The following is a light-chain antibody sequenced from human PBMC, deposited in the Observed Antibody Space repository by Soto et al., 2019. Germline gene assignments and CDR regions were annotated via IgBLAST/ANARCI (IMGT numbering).Light chain of an antibody. Sequence: LTQPPSASGSPGQAVTISCTGTSRDIGGYDFVSWYQVRPGEAPQLIIFEVNNRPSGVSDRFSGSKSGNTASLIISGLQAADEADYYCASYTSISSLGVFGTGTKVTVL. CDR1: SRDIGGYDF. V-gene: IGLV2-14*01. CDR2: EVN. J-gene: IGLJ1*01. CDR3: ASYTSISSLGV.